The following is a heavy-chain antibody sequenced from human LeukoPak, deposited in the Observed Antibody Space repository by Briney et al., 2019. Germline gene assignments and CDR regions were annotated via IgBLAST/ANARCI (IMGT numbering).Heavy chain of an antibody. CDR1: GFTFSSYA. CDR3: ARVNAPFWSGSMDV. CDR2: ISSSGSTI. J-gene: IGHJ6*03. D-gene: IGHD3-3*01. Sequence: GGSLRLSCAASGFTFSSYAMSWVRQAPGKGLEWVSYISSSGSTIYYADSVKGRFTISRDNAKNSLYLQMNSLRAEDTAVYYCARVNAPFWSGSMDVWGKGTTVTVSS. V-gene: IGHV3-48*04.